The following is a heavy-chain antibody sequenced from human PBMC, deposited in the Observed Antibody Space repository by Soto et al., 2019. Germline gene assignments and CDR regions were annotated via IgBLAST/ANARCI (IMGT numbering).Heavy chain of an antibody. D-gene: IGHD1-7*01. CDR1: GYTFTSYD. Sequence: ASVKVSCNASGYTFTSYDINWVRQATGQGLEWMGWKNPNSGNTGYAQKFQGRVTMTRNTSISTAYMELSSLRSEDTAVYYCARGLKNWNYEGLNYWGQGTLVTVSS. V-gene: IGHV1-8*01. CDR3: ARGLKNWNYEGLNY. J-gene: IGHJ4*02. CDR2: KNPNSGNT.